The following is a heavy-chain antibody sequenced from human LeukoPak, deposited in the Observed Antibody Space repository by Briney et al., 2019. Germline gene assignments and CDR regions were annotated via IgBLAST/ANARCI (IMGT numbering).Heavy chain of an antibody. CDR1: GFTFSSYG. V-gene: IGHV3-30*02. D-gene: IGHD2-2*01. CDR3: ARPARPSIVVVPAAKCNWSDP. CDR2: IRYDGSNK. J-gene: IGHJ5*02. Sequence: GGSLRLSCAASGFTFSSYGMHWVRQAPGKGLEWVAFIRYDGSNKYYADSVKGRFTISRDNSKNTLYLQMNSLRAEDTAVYYCARPARPSIVVVPAAKCNWSDPWGQGTLVTVSS.